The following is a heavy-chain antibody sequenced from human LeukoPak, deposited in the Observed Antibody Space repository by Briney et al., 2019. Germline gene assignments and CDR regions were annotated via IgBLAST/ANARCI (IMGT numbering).Heavy chain of an antibody. V-gene: IGHV4-59*08. D-gene: IGHD5-24*01. Sequence: PSETLSLTCTVSGGSISSYYWSWIRQPPGKGLEWIGYIYDSERTNYNPSLKSRVTISVDTSKNQFSLKLSSVTAADTAVYYCARHHGQSFDPWGQGTLVTVSS. J-gene: IGHJ5*02. CDR2: IYDSERT. CDR1: GGSISSYY. CDR3: ARHHGQSFDP.